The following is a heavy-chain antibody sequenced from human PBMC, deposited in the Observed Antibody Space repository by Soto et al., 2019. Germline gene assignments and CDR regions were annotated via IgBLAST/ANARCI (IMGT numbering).Heavy chain of an antibody. CDR2: ISSSGSTI. V-gene: IGHV3-11*01. CDR1: GFTFSDYY. D-gene: IGHD2-2*01. CDR3: ASGRAWPAAPLY. J-gene: IGHJ4*02. Sequence: PGGSLRLSCAASGFTFSDYYMSWIRQAPGKGLEWVSYISSSGSTIYYADSVKGRFTISRDNAKNSLYPQMNSLRAEDTAVYYCASGRAWPAAPLYWGQGTLVTVSS.